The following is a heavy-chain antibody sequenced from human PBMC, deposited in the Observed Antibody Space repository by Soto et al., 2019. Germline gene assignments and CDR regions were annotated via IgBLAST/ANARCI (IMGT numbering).Heavy chain of an antibody. CDR3: TRDPRRRVYYYYYYMDV. J-gene: IGHJ6*03. CDR2: IRSKAYGGTT. V-gene: IGHV3-49*03. CDR1: GFTFGDYA. Sequence: GGSLRLSCTASGFTFGDYAMSWFRQAPGKGLEWVGFIRSKAYGGTTEYAASVKGRFTISRDDSKSIAYLQMNSLKTEDTAVYYCTRDPRRRVYYYYYYMDVWGKGTTVTVSS.